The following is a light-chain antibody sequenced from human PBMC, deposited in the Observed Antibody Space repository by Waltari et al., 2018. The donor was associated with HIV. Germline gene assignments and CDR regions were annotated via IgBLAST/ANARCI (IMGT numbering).Light chain of an antibody. CDR2: RNN. Sequence: QSVLTQPPSASGTPGQRVTISCSGSSSDIGSYYVYWFQQLPGTAPKLLIYRNNQRHSGVPDRFSGSKSGTSASLAISGLRSEDEADYYCATWDDNLSGVVFGGGTKLTVL. V-gene: IGLV1-47*01. CDR1: SSDIGSYY. J-gene: IGLJ2*01. CDR3: ATWDDNLSGVV.